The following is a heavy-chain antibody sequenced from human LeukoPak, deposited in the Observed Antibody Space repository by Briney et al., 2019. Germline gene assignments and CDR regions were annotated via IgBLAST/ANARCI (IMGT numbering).Heavy chain of an antibody. D-gene: IGHD6-13*01. CDR3: ARLGGSSSWYEYSWFDP. CDR2: VHLDGRT. CDR1: GGSVINTNW. Sequence: SETLSLTCGVSGGSVINTNWWTWVRQPPGKGLDWIGEVHLDGRTNYNPSLKSRVTISVDTSKNQFSLKLSSVAAADTAVYSCARLGGSSSWYEYSWFDPWGQGTLVTVSS. V-gene: IGHV4-4*02. J-gene: IGHJ5*02.